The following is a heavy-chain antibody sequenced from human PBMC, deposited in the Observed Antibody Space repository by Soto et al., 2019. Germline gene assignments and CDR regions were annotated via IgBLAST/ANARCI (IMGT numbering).Heavy chain of an antibody. D-gene: IGHD1-20*01. J-gene: IGHJ1*01. Sequence: QAQLMQSGAEVKKPGSSVRVSCKASGGTFSGYAINWVRQAPGQGLEWMGGIIPLFGKTDYGQKFQDGITIGADESTGTVYMDLRGLRSEDTAVYYCARDPRSITGTTSSEDFQHWGQGTLVSVSS. CDR1: GGTFSGYA. CDR2: IIPLFGKT. CDR3: ARDPRSITGTTSSEDFQH. V-gene: IGHV1-69*01.